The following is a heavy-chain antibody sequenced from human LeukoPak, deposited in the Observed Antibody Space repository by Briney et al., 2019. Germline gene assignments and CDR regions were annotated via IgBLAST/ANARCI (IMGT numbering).Heavy chain of an antibody. D-gene: IGHD6-6*01. J-gene: IGHJ4*02. CDR3: ASLPRIAARPRQIDY. CDR1: GFSISSSSYY. CDR2: IYYSGST. Sequence: SETLSLTCTVSGFSISSSSYYWGWLRQPPGKGLEWIGSIYYSGSTYYNPSLKSRVTISVDTPKNQYSMKLSSVTAADTAVYYCASLPRIAARPRQIDYWGQGTLVTVSS. V-gene: IGHV4-39*01.